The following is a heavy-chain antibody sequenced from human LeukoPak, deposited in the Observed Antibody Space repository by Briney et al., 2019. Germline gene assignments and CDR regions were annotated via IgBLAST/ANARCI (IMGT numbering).Heavy chain of an antibody. CDR1: GGSISSYY. Sequence: SETLSLTCTVSGGSISSYYWSWIRQPPGKGLEWIGYIYYSGSTNYNPSLKSRVTISVDTSKNQFSLKLSSATAADTAVYYCARDRPQWLGHFDIWGQGTMVTVSS. CDR3: ARDRPQWLGHFDI. V-gene: IGHV4-59*01. D-gene: IGHD6-19*01. J-gene: IGHJ3*02. CDR2: IYYSGST.